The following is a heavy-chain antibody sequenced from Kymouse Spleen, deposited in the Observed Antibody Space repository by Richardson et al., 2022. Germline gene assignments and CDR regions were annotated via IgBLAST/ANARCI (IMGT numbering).Heavy chain of an antibody. V-gene: IGHV6-1*01. Sequence: QVQLQQSGPGLVKPSQTLSLTCAISGDSVSSNSAAWNWIRQSPSRGLEWLGRTYYRSKWYNDYAVSVKSRITINPDTSKNQFSLQLNSVTPEDTAVYYCAREGIAVAGTNYYYYYGMDVWGQGTTVTVSS. J-gene: IGHJ6*02. D-gene: IGHD6-19*01. CDR3: AREGIAVAGTNYYYYYGMDV. CDR2: TYYRSKWYN. CDR1: GDSVSSNSAA.